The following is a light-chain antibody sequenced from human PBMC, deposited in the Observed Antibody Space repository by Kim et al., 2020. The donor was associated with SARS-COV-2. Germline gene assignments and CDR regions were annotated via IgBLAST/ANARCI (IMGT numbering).Light chain of an antibody. V-gene: IGKV3-15*01. CDR2: GAS. J-gene: IGKJ4*01. CDR3: QQYNNWPLT. CDR1: QSVSRN. Sequence: YVSAGENAALPSRARQSVSRNFARYQQNPGKAPRLLICGASTRATGIPARFCGSGSGTEFTLTISSLQSENIAVYDSQQYNNWPLTFDGGTKVEIK.